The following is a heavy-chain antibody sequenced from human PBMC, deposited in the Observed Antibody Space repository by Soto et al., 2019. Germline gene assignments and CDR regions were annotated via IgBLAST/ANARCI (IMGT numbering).Heavy chain of an antibody. CDR3: ASGVFGYYFDY. V-gene: IGHV3-74*01. CDR2: INSDGSST. CDR1: GFTFSSYW. D-gene: IGHD3-10*01. J-gene: IGHJ4*02. Sequence: EVQLVESGGGSVQPGGSLRLSCAASGFTFSSYWMHWVRQAPGKGLVWVSRINSDGSSTSYADSVKGRFTISRDNAKNTLYLQMNSLRAEDTAVYYCASGVFGYYFDYWGQGTLVTVSS.